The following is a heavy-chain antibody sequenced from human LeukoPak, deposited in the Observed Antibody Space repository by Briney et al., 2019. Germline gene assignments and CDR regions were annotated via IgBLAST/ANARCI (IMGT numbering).Heavy chain of an antibody. CDR1: GYTFTGYY. CDR2: INPNSGGT. CDR3: ARVQYQLLFGWFDP. D-gene: IGHD2-2*01. J-gene: IGHJ5*02. Sequence: ASVKVSCKASGYTFTGYYMHWVRQAPGQGLEWMGWINPNSGGTNYAQKFQGRVTMTRDTSISTAHMELSRLRSDDTAVYYCARVQYQLLFGWFDPWGQGTLVTVSS. V-gene: IGHV1-2*02.